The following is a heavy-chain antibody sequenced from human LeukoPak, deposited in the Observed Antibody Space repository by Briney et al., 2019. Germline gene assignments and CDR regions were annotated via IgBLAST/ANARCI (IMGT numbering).Heavy chain of an antibody. CDR2: IIPIFGTA. CDR1: GGTFSSYA. D-gene: IGHD6-13*01. J-gene: IGHJ6*02. V-gene: IGHV1-69*13. CDR3: ARDRYGSSWYYYGMDV. Sequence: SVKVSCKASGGTFSSYAISWVRQAPGQGLEWMGGIIPIFGTANYAQKFQGRVTITADESTSTAYMELSSLRSEDTAVYYCARDRYGSSWYYYGMDVWGQGTTVTVSS.